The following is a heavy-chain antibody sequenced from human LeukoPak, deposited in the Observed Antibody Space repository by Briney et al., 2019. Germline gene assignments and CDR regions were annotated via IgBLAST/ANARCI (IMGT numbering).Heavy chain of an antibody. CDR3: AKYCSSTSCYKDY. J-gene: IGHJ4*02. V-gene: IGHV3-21*01. D-gene: IGHD2-2*02. CDR2: MSSSSTYI. Sequence: GGSLRLSCAASGFTFSSYSMNWVRQAPGKGLEWVSSMSSSSTYIYYADSVKGRFTISRDNAKNSLYLQMNSLRAEDTAVYYCAKYCSSTSCYKDYWGQGTLVTVSS. CDR1: GFTFSSYS.